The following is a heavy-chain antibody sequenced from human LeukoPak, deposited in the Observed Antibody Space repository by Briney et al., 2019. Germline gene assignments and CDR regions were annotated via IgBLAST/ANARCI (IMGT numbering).Heavy chain of an antibody. CDR2: ISNNGGYT. CDR1: GFTFSSSA. J-gene: IGHJ4*02. CDR3: AKQLGYCSDGSCYFPY. D-gene: IGHD2-15*01. Sequence: RSGGSLRLSCAASGFTFSSSAMSWVRQAPGKGLEWVSAISNNGGYTYYADSVQGRFTISRDNSKSTLCLQMNSLRADDTAVYYCAKQLGYCSDGSCYFPYWGQGTLVTVSS. V-gene: IGHV3-23*01.